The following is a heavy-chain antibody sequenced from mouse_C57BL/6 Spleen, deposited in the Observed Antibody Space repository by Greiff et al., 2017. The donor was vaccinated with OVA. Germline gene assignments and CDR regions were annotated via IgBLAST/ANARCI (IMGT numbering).Heavy chain of an antibody. CDR2: IDPSDSYT. D-gene: IGHD2-3*01. J-gene: IGHJ2*01. CDR3: ARIYGYYAYFDY. Sequence: QVQLQQPGAELVMPGASVTLSCKASGYNFTSYWMHWVKQRPGQGLEWIGEIDPSDSYTNSDQKFKGKATLTVDKSSSPAYMQLSSLTSEDSAVYYCARIYGYYAYFDYWGPGTTLSVSS. V-gene: IGHV1-69*01. CDR1: GYNFTSYW.